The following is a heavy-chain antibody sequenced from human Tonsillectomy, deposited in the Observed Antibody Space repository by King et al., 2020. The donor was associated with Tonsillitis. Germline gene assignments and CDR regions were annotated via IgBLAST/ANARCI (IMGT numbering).Heavy chain of an antibody. CDR3: ARDWFYYDFWSGYAD. J-gene: IGHJ4*02. Sequence: VQLVESGGGLVQPGGSLRLSCAASGFTFSSYWMSWVRQAPGKGLEWVANIKQDGSEKYYVDSVKGRFTISRGNAKNSLYLQMNSLRAEDTAVYYCARDWFYYDFWSGYADWGQGTLVTVSS. D-gene: IGHD3-3*01. V-gene: IGHV3-7*01. CDR1: GFTFSSYW. CDR2: IKQDGSEK.